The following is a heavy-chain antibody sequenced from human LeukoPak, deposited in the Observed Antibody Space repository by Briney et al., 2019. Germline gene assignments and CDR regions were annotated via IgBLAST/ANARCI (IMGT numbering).Heavy chain of an antibody. CDR3: ARRWDSGAFDI. J-gene: IGHJ3*02. CDR2: IYYSGST. CDR1: GGSISSYY. V-gene: IGHV4-59*01. Sequence: SETLSLTCTVSGGSISSYYWSWIRQPPGKGLEWIGYIYYSGSTNYKPSLKSRVTISLDTSKNQFSLKLGSVTAADTAVYYCARRWDSGAFDIWGQGTKVTVSS. D-gene: IGHD1-26*01.